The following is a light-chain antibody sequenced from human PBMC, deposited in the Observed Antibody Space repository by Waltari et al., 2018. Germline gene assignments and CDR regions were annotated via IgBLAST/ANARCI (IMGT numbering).Light chain of an antibody. CDR2: SSS. CDR1: QAISTY. J-gene: IGKJ4*01. V-gene: IGKV1-39*01. Sequence: DTLMTQSPSSLSTSVGDRVTITCRASQAISTYVNWYQQTPGMAPKLLIFSSSTLHRGVSSRFSGSGSGTGFTLTISNLQPDDFATYYCQQSYSAPLAFGGGTKLDI. CDR3: QQSYSAPLA.